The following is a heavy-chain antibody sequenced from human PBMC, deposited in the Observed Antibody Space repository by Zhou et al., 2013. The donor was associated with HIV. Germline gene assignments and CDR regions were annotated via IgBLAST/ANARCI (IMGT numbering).Heavy chain of an antibody. V-gene: IGHV1-69*04. CDR1: GGTFSSYA. CDR3: ARDTHSRKRLRKGYFDY. CDR2: IIPILGIA. J-gene: IGHJ4*02. D-gene: IGHD3-16*01. Sequence: QVQLVQSGAEVKKPGSSVKVSCKASGGTFSSYAISWVRQAPGQGLEWMGRIIPILGIANYAQKFQGRVTITADKSTSTAYMELSSLRSEDTAVYYCARDTHSRKRLRKGYFDYWGQGTLVTVSS.